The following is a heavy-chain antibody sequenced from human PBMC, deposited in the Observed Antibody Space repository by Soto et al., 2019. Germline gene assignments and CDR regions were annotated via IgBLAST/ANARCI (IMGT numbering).Heavy chain of an antibody. CDR3: ARDGLWELTDY. V-gene: IGHV1-46*01. J-gene: IGHJ4*02. CDR1: GYTFTSYY. D-gene: IGHD1-26*01. CDR2: INPSGGST. Sequence: GASVKVSCKASGYTFTSYYMHWVRQAPGQGLEWMGIINPSGGSTSYAQKFQGRVTMTTDTPTSTAYMELRSLRSDDTAVYYCARDGLWELTDYWGQGTLVTVSS.